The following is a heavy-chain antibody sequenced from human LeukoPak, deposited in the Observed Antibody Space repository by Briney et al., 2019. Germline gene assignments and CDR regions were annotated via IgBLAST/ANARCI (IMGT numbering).Heavy chain of an antibody. CDR1: GFNFSDYY. J-gene: IGHJ6*03. CDR3: ARENWNYDGTYYYYYVDV. D-gene: IGHD1-7*01. V-gene: IGHV3-11*01. CDR2: ISSSGTIK. Sequence: GGSLRLSCATSGFNFSDYYMNWICQAPGKGLEWVSYISSSGTIKYYADSMKGRFTISRDNAKNSLHLQLNSLRVEDTAVYYCARENWNYDGTYYYYYVDVWGTGTTVTVSS.